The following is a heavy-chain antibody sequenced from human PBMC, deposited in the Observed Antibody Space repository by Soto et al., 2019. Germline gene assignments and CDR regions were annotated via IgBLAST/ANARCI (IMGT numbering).Heavy chain of an antibody. J-gene: IGHJ3*02. V-gene: IGHV1-24*01. Sequence: ASVKVSCKVSGYTLTELSMHWVRQAPGKGLEWTGGFDPEDGETIYAQKFQGRVTMTEDTSTDTAYMGLSSLRSEDTAVYYCATAGIRFLEWFLAFDIWRQGTMVTVSS. D-gene: IGHD3-3*01. CDR2: FDPEDGET. CDR3: ATAGIRFLEWFLAFDI. CDR1: GYTLTELS.